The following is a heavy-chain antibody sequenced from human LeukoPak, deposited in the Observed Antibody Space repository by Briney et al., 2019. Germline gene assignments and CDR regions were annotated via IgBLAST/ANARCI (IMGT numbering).Heavy chain of an antibody. D-gene: IGHD6-19*01. Sequence: SGTLSLTCAVSGGSISSSNWWSWVRQPPGKGLEWIGEIYHSGSTNYNPSLKSRVTISVDKSKNQFSLKLSSVTAADTAVYYCARGTHHPLPGYSSPLTRWGQGTLVTVSS. V-gene: IGHV4-4*02. CDR1: GGSISSSNW. CDR3: ARGTHHPLPGYSSPLTR. J-gene: IGHJ4*02. CDR2: IYHSGST.